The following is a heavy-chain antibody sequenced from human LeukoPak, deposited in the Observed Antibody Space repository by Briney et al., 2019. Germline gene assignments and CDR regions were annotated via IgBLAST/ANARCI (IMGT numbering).Heavy chain of an antibody. CDR1: GYSISSGYY. D-gene: IGHD6-13*01. CDR3: ARARGSSSPRVEYFQH. CDR2: IYHSGST. J-gene: IGHJ1*01. Sequence: PSKTLSLTCAVSGYSISSGYYWGWIRQPPGKGLEWIGSIYHSGSTYYNPSLKSRVTISVDTSKNQFSLKLSSVTAADTAVYYCARARGSSSPRVEYFQHWGQGTLVTVSS. V-gene: IGHV4-38-2*01.